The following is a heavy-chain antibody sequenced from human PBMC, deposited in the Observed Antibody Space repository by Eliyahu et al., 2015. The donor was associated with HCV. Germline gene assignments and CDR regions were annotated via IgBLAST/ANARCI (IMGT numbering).Heavy chain of an antibody. Sequence: EVQLVESGGGLVQPGGPLXLSCAASGFTXXXYWMHWVRQAPGKGLVWVSRINSDGSSTSYADSVKGRFTISRDNAKNTLYLQMNSLRAEDTAVYYCTRPIAVAGTYDLWGRGTLVTVSS. CDR1: GFTXXXYW. J-gene: IGHJ2*01. D-gene: IGHD6-19*01. CDR2: INSDGSST. V-gene: IGHV3-74*01. CDR3: TRPIAVAGTYDL.